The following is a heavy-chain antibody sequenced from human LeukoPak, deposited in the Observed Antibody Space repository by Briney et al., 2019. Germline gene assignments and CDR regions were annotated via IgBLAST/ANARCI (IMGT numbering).Heavy chain of an antibody. Sequence: GGSLRLSCAASGFTFSDYYMSWIRQAPGKGLEWVSYISSSGSTIYYADSVKGRFTISRDNAKNSLYLQMNSLRAEDTAVYYCARGVGSVYYYYYYMDVWGKGTTVTVSS. CDR3: ARGVGSVYYYYYYMDV. CDR2: ISSSGSTI. J-gene: IGHJ6*03. V-gene: IGHV3-11*01. D-gene: IGHD3-10*01. CDR1: GFTFSDYY.